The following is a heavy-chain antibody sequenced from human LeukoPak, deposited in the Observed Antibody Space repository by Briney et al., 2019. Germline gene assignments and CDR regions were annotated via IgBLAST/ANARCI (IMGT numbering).Heavy chain of an antibody. CDR3: ARDWRRWAGITPSAFDI. J-gene: IGHJ3*02. Sequence: GGSLRLSCVASGFTFSSYGMHWVRQAPGTGLEWVAVIRYDGSNTYYADSVRGRFTISRDNSKNTLYLQMNSLRAEDTAVYYCARDWRRWAGITPSAFDIWGQGTMVTVSS. CDR1: GFTFSSYG. V-gene: IGHV3-33*01. CDR2: IRYDGSNT. D-gene: IGHD6-19*01.